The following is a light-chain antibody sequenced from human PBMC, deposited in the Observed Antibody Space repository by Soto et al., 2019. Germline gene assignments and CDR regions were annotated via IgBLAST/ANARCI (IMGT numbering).Light chain of an antibody. J-gene: IGLJ2*01. V-gene: IGLV1-44*01. CDR3: AAWDDSLSVV. Sequence: QSVLTQPPSASGTPGQRVTISCSGSSSNIGSNTVNWYQQLPGTAPKLLIYSNNQRPSGVPDRFSGSKSGTSASLAISGLQSEDAADYYCAAWDDSLSVVFGGGTKLTVL. CDR2: SNN. CDR1: SSNIGSNT.